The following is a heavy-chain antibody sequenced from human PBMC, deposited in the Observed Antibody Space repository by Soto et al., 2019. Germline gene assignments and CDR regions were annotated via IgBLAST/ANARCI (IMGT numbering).Heavy chain of an antibody. CDR1: GFTFSTYA. V-gene: IGHV3-23*01. CDR3: ARPPGYISDWYYFDL. J-gene: IGHJ4*02. Sequence: GGSLRLSCAASGFTFSTYAMSWVRQAPGKGLEWVSAITGSGVSTYYADSVKGRFTISRDNSKNTLFLETNSLRAEDTAVYYCARPPGYISDWYYFDLWGQGTQVTVSS. D-gene: IGHD3-9*01. CDR2: ITGSGVST.